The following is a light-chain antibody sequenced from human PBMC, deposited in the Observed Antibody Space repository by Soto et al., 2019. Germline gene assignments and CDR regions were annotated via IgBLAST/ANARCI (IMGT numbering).Light chain of an antibody. Sequence: EIVLTQSPATLSLSPRERATLSCKVSQSVSNYLAWYQQKPGQAPRLLIYSSSIRAAGTPARFSGSGSGTDFTLTISSLEPEDFAVYYCQQRSHWPLWTFGQGTKVEIK. CDR1: QSVSNY. CDR2: SSS. V-gene: IGKV3-11*01. J-gene: IGKJ1*01. CDR3: QQRSHWPLWT.